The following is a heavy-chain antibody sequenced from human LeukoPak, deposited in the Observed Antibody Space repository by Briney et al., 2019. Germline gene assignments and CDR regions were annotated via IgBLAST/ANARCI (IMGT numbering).Heavy chain of an antibody. CDR2: IIPIFGTA. CDR3: ARMYCSRGSCYPLFYYYAMDV. J-gene: IGHJ6*02. V-gene: IGHV1-69*01. D-gene: IGHD2-15*01. Sequence: SVKVSCKASGGTFSSYAISWVRQAPGQGLEWMGGIIPIFGTANYAQKFQGRVTITADESTSTAYMELRSLRSDDTAVYYCARMYCSRGSCYPLFYYYAMDVWGQGTTVTVSS. CDR1: GGTFSSYA.